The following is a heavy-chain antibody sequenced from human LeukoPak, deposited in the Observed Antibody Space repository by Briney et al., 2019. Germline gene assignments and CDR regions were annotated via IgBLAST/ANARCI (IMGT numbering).Heavy chain of an antibody. Sequence: GGSLRLSCAASVFTFSSYSMNWVRQAPGKGLEWVSSISISRSYMYYADSVKGRFTISRDNAKNSLYLQMNSLRAEDTAVYYCARAYDSSSSFDYWGQGTLVTVSS. CDR3: ARAYDSSSSFDY. CDR1: VFTFSSYS. D-gene: IGHD3-22*01. V-gene: IGHV3-21*01. J-gene: IGHJ4*02. CDR2: ISISRSYM.